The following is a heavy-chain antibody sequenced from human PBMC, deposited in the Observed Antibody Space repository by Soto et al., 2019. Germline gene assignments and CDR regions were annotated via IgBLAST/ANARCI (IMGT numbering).Heavy chain of an antibody. Sequence: ASVKVSCKASGYTFTSYDINWVRQATGQGLEWMGWMNPNSGNTGYAQKFQGRVTMTRNTSISTAYMELSSLRSEDTAVYYCARADGDYAVVVTHYGMDVWGQGTPVTVYS. J-gene: IGHJ6*02. CDR3: ARADGDYAVVVTHYGMDV. CDR1: GYTFTSYD. D-gene: IGHD4-17*01. CDR2: MNPNSGNT. V-gene: IGHV1-8*01.